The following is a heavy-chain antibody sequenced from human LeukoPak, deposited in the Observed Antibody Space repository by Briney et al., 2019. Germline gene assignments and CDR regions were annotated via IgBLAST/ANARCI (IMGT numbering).Heavy chain of an antibody. J-gene: IGHJ4*02. D-gene: IGHD3-16*02. CDR2: INPNSGGT. CDR1: GYTFTGYY. V-gene: IGHV1-2*02. CDR3: ARDADYDYVWGSYQPPGY. Sequence: ASVKVSCKASGYTFTGYYMHWVRQAPGQGLEWMGWINPNSGGTNYAQKFQGRVTMTRDTSISTAYMELSRLRSDDTAVYYCARDADYDYVWGSYQPPGYWGQGTLVTVSS.